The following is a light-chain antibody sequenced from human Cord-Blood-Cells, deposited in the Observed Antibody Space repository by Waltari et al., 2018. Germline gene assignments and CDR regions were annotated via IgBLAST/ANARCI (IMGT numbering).Light chain of an antibody. V-gene: IGKV1-33*01. CDR1: QDISNY. Sequence: DIQMTQSPSSLSSSVGDRVTITCQASQDISNYLNCYQQKPGNAPKLLIYDASNLETGVPSRFSGSGSGTDFTFTISSLQPEDIETYYCQQYYNLPRTFG. CDR2: DAS. CDR3: QQYYNLPRT. J-gene: IGKJ1*01.